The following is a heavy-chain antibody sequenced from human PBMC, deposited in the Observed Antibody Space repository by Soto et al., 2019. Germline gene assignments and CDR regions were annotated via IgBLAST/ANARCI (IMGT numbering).Heavy chain of an antibody. CDR3: AEDSAYSNYAFDF. CDR2: IIPILGRA. CDR1: GGSVSNYT. Sequence: QVQLVQSGAEVKKPGSSVKVSCKASGGSVSNYTLSWVRQAPGQGLQWMGRIIPILGRANYAENFQGRLTIIADKSTSTAYMELSSLRSEDTAVYFCAEDSAYSNYAFDFWGQGTLVIVSS. J-gene: IGHJ4*02. V-gene: IGHV1-69*08. D-gene: IGHD4-4*01.